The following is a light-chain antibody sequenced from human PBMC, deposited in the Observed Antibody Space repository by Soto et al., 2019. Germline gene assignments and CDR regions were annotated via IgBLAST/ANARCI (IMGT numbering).Light chain of an antibody. CDR3: QQYGSSPPIT. V-gene: IGKV4-1*01. J-gene: IGKJ5*01. CDR2: WAS. CDR1: QSVLHSSSNKNY. Sequence: DIVMTHSPDSLAVSLGERATINCKSSQSVLHSSSNKNYLAWYQQKPGQPPRLLFYWASTRESGVPDRFSGSGSGTDFTLTISRLEPEDFAVYYCQQYGSSPPITFGQGTRLEIK.